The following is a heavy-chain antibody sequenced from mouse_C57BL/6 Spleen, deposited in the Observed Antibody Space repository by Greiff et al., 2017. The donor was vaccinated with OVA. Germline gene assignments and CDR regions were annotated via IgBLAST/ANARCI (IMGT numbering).Heavy chain of an antibody. CDR3: ARDRDYGSSHWYVDV. CDR2: ISDGGSYT. D-gene: IGHD1-1*01. J-gene: IGHJ1*03. V-gene: IGHV5-4*01. Sequence: EVMLVESGGGLVKPGGSLKLSCAASGFTFSSYAMSWVRQTPEQRLEWVATISDGGSYTYYPDNVKGRFTISSANAKNNLYMQMSHRKSEDTAMYYCARDRDYGSSHWYVDVWGTGTTVTVSS. CDR1: GFTFSSYA.